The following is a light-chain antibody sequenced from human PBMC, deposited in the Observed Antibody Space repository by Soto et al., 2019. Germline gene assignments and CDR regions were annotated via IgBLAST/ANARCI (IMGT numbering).Light chain of an antibody. CDR3: QHYKSYSEA. J-gene: IGKJ1*01. CDR1: QTISSW. V-gene: IGKV1-5*03. Sequence: DIQMTQSPSTLSGSVGDRVTITCRASQTISSWLAWYQQKPGKAPKLLIYKASTLKSGVPSRFSGSGSGTEFTLTSSSLLPDDFATYYCQHYKSYSEAFGQGTKVEL. CDR2: KAS.